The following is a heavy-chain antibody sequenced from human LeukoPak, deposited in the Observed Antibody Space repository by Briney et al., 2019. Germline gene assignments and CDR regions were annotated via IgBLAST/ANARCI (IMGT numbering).Heavy chain of an antibody. CDR1: GFTFSSYE. CDR3: ARESGWDAFDI. D-gene: IGHD6-19*01. CDR2: ISSSGSTI. Sequence: PGGSLRLSCAASGFTFSSYEMNWVRQAPGKGLEWVSYISSSGSTIYDADSVKGRFTISRDNATNSLYLQMNSLRAEDTAVYYCARESGWDAFDIWGQGTMVTVSS. V-gene: IGHV3-48*03. J-gene: IGHJ3*02.